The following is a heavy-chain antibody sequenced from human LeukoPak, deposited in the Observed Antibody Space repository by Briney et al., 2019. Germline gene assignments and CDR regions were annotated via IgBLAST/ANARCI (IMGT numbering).Heavy chain of an antibody. J-gene: IGHJ4*02. CDR3: ASGAGWLIDY. D-gene: IGHD6-19*01. CDR1: GGHIDSVY. Sequence: SETLSLTCSVSGGHIDSVYWNWIRQPPGKGLEWIGYIDNSGSTKYNPSLQSRVTMSRDTSKKQFSLKLTSVTAADTAMYYCASGAGWLIDYWGQGTLVSVSS. CDR2: IDNSGST. V-gene: IGHV4-4*08.